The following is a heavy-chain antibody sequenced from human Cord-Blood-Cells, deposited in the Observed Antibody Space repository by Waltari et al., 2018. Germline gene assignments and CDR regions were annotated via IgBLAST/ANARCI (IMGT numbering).Heavy chain of an antibody. J-gene: IGHJ2*01. CDR1: GGSISSGSYY. V-gene: IGHV4-61*09. Sequence: QVQLQESGPGLVKPSQTLSLTCTVSGGSISSGSYYWSWIRQPAGKGLEWIGYIYTSGSTNSNPSRKSRVTISVDTSKNQFSLKLSSVTAADTAVYYCARDITGAYWYFDLWGRGTLVTVSS. CDR2: IYTSGST. D-gene: IGHD1-20*01. CDR3: ARDITGAYWYFDL.